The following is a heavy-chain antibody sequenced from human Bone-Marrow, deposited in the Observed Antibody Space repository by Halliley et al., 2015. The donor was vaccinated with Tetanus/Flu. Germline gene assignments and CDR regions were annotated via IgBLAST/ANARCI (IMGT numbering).Heavy chain of an antibody. J-gene: IGHJ4*02. V-gene: IGHV3-23*01. CDR2: LGSSGADT. CDR3: VKHTGSAYGDSDF. D-gene: IGHD4-17*01. Sequence: WVSTLGSSGADTYYADSGKGRLAISRDISKNTSYLQMNNLRAEDTAVYYCVKHTGSAYGDSDFWGQGTPVTVSS.